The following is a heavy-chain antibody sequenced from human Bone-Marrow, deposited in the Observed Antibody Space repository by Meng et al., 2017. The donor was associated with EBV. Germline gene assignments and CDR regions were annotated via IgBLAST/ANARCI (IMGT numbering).Heavy chain of an antibody. CDR2: LNEHGTIT. CDR3: SRDLVGSDDY. Sequence: VAAGGALCAPGGSLRLSCAASGFSFSSYWMHWVRQAPGKGPVWVSRLNEHGTITTYADSVKGRFTISRDNAKNTLYLQMNSLRVEDTAVYYCSRDLVGSDDYWGQGTLVTVSS. V-gene: IGHV3-74*01. J-gene: IGHJ4*02. CDR1: GFSFSSYW.